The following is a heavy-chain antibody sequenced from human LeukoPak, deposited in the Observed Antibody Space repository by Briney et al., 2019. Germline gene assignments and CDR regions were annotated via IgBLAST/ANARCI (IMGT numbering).Heavy chain of an antibody. D-gene: IGHD3-3*01. CDR2: IYHSGST. V-gene: IGHV4-38-2*01. J-gene: IGHJ3*02. CDR1: GYSISSGYH. CDR3: ARSITMFGVVWDAFDI. Sequence: SETLSLTCAVSGYSISSGYHWGWIRQPPGKGLEWIGSIYHSGSTYYNPSLKSRVTISVDTSKNQFSLKLSSVTAADTAVYYCARSITMFGVVWDAFDIWGQGTMVTVSS.